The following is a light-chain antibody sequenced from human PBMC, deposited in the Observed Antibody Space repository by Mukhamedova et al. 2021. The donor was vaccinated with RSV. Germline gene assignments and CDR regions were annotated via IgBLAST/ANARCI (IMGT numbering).Light chain of an antibody. V-gene: IGKV1-39*01. J-gene: IGKJ2*01. CDR2: AAS. Sequence: GKPPKFLIFAASSLQSGVPSRFSGSGSGTDFTLTISSLQAEDFATYYCQQSYTTSYTFGQGTKLEIK. CDR3: QQSYTTSYT.